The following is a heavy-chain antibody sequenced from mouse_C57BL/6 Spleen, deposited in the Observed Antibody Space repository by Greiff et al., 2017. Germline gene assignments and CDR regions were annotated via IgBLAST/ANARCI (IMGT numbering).Heavy chain of an antibody. Sequence: QVQLQQSGPELVKPGASVKISCKASGYAFSSSWMNWVKQRPGKGLEWIGRIYPGDGDTNYNGKFKGKATLTADKSSSTAYMQLSSLTSEDSAVYFCVREGRLYDYDGDYFDYWGQGTTLTVSS. CDR1: GYAFSSSW. D-gene: IGHD2-4*01. V-gene: IGHV1-82*01. J-gene: IGHJ2*01. CDR2: IYPGDGDT. CDR3: VREGRLYDYDGDYFDY.